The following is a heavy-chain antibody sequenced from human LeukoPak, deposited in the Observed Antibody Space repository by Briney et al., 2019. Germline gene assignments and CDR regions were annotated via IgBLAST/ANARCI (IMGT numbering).Heavy chain of an antibody. CDR3: ARVQPGLWFGEYSPNWFDP. J-gene: IGHJ5*02. D-gene: IGHD3-10*01. V-gene: IGHV1-18*01. Sequence: ASVKVSCKASGYTFSSYVPFGISWVRQAPGQGLEWLGWISEYNGNPNYGQSLQGRVTMTTDTSTSIAYLEVRSLRSDDTAVYYCARVQPGLWFGEYSPNWFDPWGQGTLVTVSS. CDR1: GYTFSSYVPFG. CDR2: ISEYNGNP.